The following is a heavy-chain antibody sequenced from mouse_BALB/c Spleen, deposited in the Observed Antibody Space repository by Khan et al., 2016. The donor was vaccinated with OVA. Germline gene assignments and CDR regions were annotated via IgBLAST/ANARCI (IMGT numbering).Heavy chain of an antibody. D-gene: IGHD2-2*01. J-gene: IGHJ3*01. Sequence: EVQLQESGPELMKPGASVKISCKASGYSFTTYYIHWVMQSHEKSLEWIGYIDPFSGGTTYNQKFKGKATLTVDKSSSTAYLHLSNLTSEDSAVYYCARHGYVACFTYWGQGTLVTVSA. V-gene: IGHV1S135*01. CDR2: IDPFSGGT. CDR3: ARHGYVACFTY. CDR1: GYSFTTYY.